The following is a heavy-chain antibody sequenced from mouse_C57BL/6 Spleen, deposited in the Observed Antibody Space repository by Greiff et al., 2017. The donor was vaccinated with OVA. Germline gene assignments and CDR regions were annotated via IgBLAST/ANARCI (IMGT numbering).Heavy chain of an antibody. V-gene: IGHV1-26*01. CDR3: ARRGYFDV. CDR1: GYTFTDYY. J-gene: IGHJ1*03. CDR2: INPNNGGT. Sequence: EVQLQQSGPALVKPGASVKISCKASGYTFTDYYMNWVKQSHGKSLEWIGDINPNNGGTSYNQKFKGKATLTVDKSSSTAYMELRSLTSEDSAVYYCARRGYFDVWGTGTTVTVSS.